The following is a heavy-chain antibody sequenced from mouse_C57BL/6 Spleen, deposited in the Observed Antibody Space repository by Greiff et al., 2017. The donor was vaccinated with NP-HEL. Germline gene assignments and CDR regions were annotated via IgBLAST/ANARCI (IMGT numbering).Heavy chain of an antibody. CDR1: GFTFSSYA. V-gene: IGHV5-4*01. CDR2: ISDGGSYT. Sequence: EVQGVESGGGLVKPGGSLKLSCAASGFTFSSYAMSWVRQTPEKRLEWVATISDGGSYTYYPDNVKGRFTISRDNAKNNLYLQMSHLKSEDTAMYYCARRYDCYAMDYWGQGTSVTVSS. CDR3: ARRYDCYAMDY. J-gene: IGHJ4*01.